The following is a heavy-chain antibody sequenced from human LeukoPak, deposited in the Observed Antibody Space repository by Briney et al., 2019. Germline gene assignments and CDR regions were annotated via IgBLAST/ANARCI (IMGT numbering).Heavy chain of an antibody. J-gene: IGHJ4*02. Sequence: GASVTVSCKASGYTFTGYYMHWVRQAPGQGLEWMGWINAGNGNTKYSQKFQGRVTITRDTSASTAYMELSSLRSEDTAVYYCASGDCSGGSCYFDYWGQGTLVTVSS. CDR2: INAGNGNT. V-gene: IGHV1-3*01. CDR3: ASGDCSGGSCYFDY. D-gene: IGHD2-15*01. CDR1: GYTFTGYY.